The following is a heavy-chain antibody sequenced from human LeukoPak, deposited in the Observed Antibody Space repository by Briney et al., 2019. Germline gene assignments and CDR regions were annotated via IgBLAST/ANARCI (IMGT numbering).Heavy chain of an antibody. D-gene: IGHD5-18*01. CDR1: GGSISSSSYY. J-gene: IGHJ4*02. V-gene: IGHV4-39*01. Sequence: SETLSLTCTVSGGSISSSSYYWGWIRQPPGKGLEWIGSIYYSGSTYYNPSLKSRVTISVDTSKNQFSLKLSSVTAADTAVYYCARTYRGYSYGYFFDYWGQGTLVTVSS. CDR2: IYYSGST. CDR3: ARTYRGYSYGYFFDY.